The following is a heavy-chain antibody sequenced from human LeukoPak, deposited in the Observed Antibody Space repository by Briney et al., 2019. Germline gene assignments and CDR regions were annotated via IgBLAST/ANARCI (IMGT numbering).Heavy chain of an antibody. V-gene: IGHV3-23*01. J-gene: IGHJ4*02. D-gene: IGHD3-10*01. Sequence: GGSLRLSCAASGFTFHSYAMNWVRQAPGKGLEWVSVWSASGVTTYYADSVKGRFTISRDNSKNTLYLQMNSLRAEDTAVYYCARDLAITMIRGVIIKASPFDSWGQGTLVTVSS. CDR3: ARDLAITMIRGVIIKASPFDS. CDR2: WSASGVTT. CDR1: GFTFHSYA.